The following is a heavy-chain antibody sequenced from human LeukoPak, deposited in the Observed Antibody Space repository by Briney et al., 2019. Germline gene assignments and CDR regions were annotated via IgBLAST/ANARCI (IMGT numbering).Heavy chain of an antibody. D-gene: IGHD6-19*01. CDR3: ATPGIIAVAGLRYFDL. V-gene: IGHV1-24*01. CDR2: FDPEDGET. J-gene: IGHJ2*01. Sequence: ASVKVSCKVSGYTLTELSMHWVRQAPGRGLEWMGGFDPEDGETIYAQKFQGRVTMTEDTSTDTAYMELSSLRSEDTAVYYCATPGIIAVAGLRYFDLWGRGTLVTVSS. CDR1: GYTLTELS.